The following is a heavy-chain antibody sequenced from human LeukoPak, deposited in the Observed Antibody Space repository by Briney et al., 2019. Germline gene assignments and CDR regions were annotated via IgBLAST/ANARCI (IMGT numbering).Heavy chain of an antibody. J-gene: IGHJ6*03. V-gene: IGHV4-59*01. CDR3: ARVRTPLYPYYYSMDV. D-gene: IGHD1-1*01. CDR1: GGSISSYY. Sequence: PSETLSLTCTVSGGSISSYYWSWIRQPPGKGLEWIGYFYYSGSTNYNPSLKSRVTISVDTSKNHFFLKVNSVTDADTAVYYCARVRTPLYPYYYSMDVWGKGTTVPVSS. CDR2: FYYSGST.